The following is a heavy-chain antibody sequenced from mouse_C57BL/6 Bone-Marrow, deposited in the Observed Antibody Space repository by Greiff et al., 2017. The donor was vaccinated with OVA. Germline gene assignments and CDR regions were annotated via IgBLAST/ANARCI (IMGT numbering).Heavy chain of an antibody. V-gene: IGHV14-4*01. J-gene: IGHJ2*01. D-gene: IGHD1-1*01. CDR2: IDPENGDT. Sequence: VQLQQSGAELVRPGASVKLSCTASGFNIKDDYMHWVKQRPEQGLEWIGWIDPENGDTEYASKFQGKATITADTSSNTAYLQLSSLTSEDTAVYYCTTGGYYYGSRDFDYWGQGTTLTVSS. CDR3: TTGGYYYGSRDFDY. CDR1: GFNIKDDY.